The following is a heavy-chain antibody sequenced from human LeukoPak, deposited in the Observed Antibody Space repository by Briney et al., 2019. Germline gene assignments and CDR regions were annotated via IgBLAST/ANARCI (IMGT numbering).Heavy chain of an antibody. V-gene: IGHV3-48*03. CDR3: ARDGFQFSSSWYGYFDY. D-gene: IGHD6-13*01. Sequence: PGGSLRLSCAASGFTFSSYEMNWVRQAPGKGLEWVSYISSSGSTIYYADSVKGRFTISRDNSKNTLYLQMNSLRAEDTAVYYCARDGFQFSSSWYGYFDYWGQGTLVTVSS. CDR1: GFTFSSYE. J-gene: IGHJ4*02. CDR2: ISSSGSTI.